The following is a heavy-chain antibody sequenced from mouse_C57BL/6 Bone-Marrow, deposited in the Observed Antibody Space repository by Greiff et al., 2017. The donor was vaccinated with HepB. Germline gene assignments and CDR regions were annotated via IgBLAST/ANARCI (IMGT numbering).Heavy chain of an antibody. Sequence: VKLMESGAELVKPGASVKMSCKASGYTFTTYPIEWMKQNHGKSLEWIGNFHPYNDDTKYNEKFKGKATLTVEKSSSTVYLELSRLTSDDSAVYYCARREAWGNYVGGFAYWGQGTLVTVSA. D-gene: IGHD2-1*01. J-gene: IGHJ3*01. CDR1: GYTFTTYP. CDR3: ARREAWGNYVGGFAY. V-gene: IGHV1-47*01. CDR2: FHPYNDDT.